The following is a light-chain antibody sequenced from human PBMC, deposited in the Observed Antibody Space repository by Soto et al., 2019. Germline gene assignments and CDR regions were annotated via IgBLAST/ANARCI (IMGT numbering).Light chain of an antibody. J-gene: IGKJ4*01. CDR3: QQYNNWPLT. Sequence: ETMMTQSPATLSVSPGERATLSCRASQSVRTNLAWYQQEPGQAPRLLIYGASTRATGIPARFSGSGSGTEFTLTISSLQSEDFAVYYCQQYNNWPLTFGGGTKVDIE. CDR2: GAS. V-gene: IGKV3-15*01. CDR1: QSVRTN.